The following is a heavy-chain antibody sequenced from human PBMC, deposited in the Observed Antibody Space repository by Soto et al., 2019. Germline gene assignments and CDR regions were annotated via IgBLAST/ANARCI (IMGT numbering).Heavy chain of an antibody. J-gene: IGHJ4*02. CDR3: ARDKITGLFEY. CDR2: IYYSGST. D-gene: IGHD2-8*02. CDR1: GGSISSSSYY. Sequence: PSETLSLTCTVSGGSISSSSYYWGWIRQPPGKGLEWIGSIYYSGSTYYNPSLKSRVTISVDTSKNQFSLKLSSVTAADTAVYYCARDKITGLFEYWGQGTRVTVS. V-gene: IGHV4-39*02.